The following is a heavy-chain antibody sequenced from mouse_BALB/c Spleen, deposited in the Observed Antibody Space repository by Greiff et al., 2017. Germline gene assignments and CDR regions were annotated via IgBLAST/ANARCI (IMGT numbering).Heavy chain of an antibody. D-gene: IGHD1-1*01. CDR3: ARGRDYGSSYMDY. V-gene: IGHV5-6-5*01. J-gene: IGHJ4*01. CDR1: GFTFSSYA. Sequence: EVMLVESGGGLVKPGGSLKLSCAASGFTFSSYAMSWVRQTPEKRLEWVASISSGGSTYYPDSVKGRFTISRDNARNILYLQMSSLRSEDTAMYYCARGRDYGSSYMDYWGQGTSVTVSS. CDR2: ISSGGST.